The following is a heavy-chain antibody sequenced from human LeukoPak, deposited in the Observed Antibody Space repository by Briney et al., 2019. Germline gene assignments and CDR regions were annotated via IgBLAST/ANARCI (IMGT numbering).Heavy chain of an antibody. CDR1: GYTFTGYY. Sequence: GASVKVSCRASGYTFTGYYMHWVRQAPGQGLEWMGWISPNSGATHYAQKFQGRVTMTRDTSLSTAYMELSGLRSDDTAVYYCARANRGCSSTSCYSGYWGQGTLVTVSS. V-gene: IGHV1-2*02. D-gene: IGHD2-2*01. CDR3: ARANRGCSSTSCYSGY. J-gene: IGHJ4*02. CDR2: ISPNSGAT.